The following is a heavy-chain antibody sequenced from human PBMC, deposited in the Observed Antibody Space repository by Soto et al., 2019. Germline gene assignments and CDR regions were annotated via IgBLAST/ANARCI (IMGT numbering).Heavy chain of an antibody. V-gene: IGHV3-23*01. J-gene: IGHJ3*01. Sequence: VVSLIVSCACWGLALIRYTINLVLQSPGKGLESVSGVSGRGADKFYADSVKGRFTISRDNSINLLFLQMNDLRAEDTAVHFRQVPRTYANLDYNTDGFNFWGQGKMVTV. CDR1: GLALIRYT. CDR3: QVPRTYANLDYNTDGFNF. D-gene: IGHD3-10*01. CDR2: VSGRGADK.